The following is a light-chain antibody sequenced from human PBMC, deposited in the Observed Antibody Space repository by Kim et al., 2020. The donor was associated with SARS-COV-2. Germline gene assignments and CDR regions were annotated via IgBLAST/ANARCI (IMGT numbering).Light chain of an antibody. CDR1: SLRSYY. CDR2: GKN. V-gene: IGLV3-19*01. CDR3: NSRDSSGNHLV. J-gene: IGLJ2*01. Sequence: SSELTQDPAVSVALGQTVRITCQGDSLRSYYASWYQQKPGQAPVLVIYGKNNRPSGIPDRFSVSSSGNTASLTITGAQAEDEADYYGNSRDSSGNHLVFGGGTQLTVL.